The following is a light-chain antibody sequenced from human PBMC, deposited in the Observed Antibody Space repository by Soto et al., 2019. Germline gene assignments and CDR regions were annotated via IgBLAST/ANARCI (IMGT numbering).Light chain of an antibody. V-gene: IGKV3-15*01. CDR1: QSVRSN. Sequence: EIVMTQSPATLSVSPGERATLSCRASQSVRSNLGWYQQKPGQAPRLLIYGASTRATGIPARFSRSGSGTEFTLTISSLQSQDSAVYYCHQYDNWFPFTFGQGTRLEIK. CDR3: HQYDNWFPFT. J-gene: IGKJ5*01. CDR2: GAS.